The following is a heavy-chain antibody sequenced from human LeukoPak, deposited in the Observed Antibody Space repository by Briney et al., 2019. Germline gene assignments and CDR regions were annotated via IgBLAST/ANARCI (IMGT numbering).Heavy chain of an antibody. Sequence: VASVKVSCKASGYTFTGYYIHWVRQAPGQGLEWMGWINPNSGGANYAPKFQGRVTMTRDTSISTAYMELSRLTFDDTTIYYCATTLHIVVVTWHAFDIWGQGTMVTVSS. CDR3: ATTLHIVVVTWHAFDI. CDR2: INPNSGGA. D-gene: IGHD2-21*02. V-gene: IGHV1-2*02. J-gene: IGHJ3*02. CDR1: GYTFTGYY.